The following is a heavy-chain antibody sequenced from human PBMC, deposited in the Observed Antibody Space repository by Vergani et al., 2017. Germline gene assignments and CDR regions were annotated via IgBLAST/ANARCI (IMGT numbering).Heavy chain of an antibody. CDR1: GGSISSGDYY. CDR2: IYYSGRT. D-gene: IGHD3-22*01. J-gene: IGHJ2*01. Sequence: QVQLQESGPGLVKPSQTLSLTCTVSGGSISSGDYYWGWIRQPPGKGLEWIGYIYYSGRTYYNPSLKSRVTISVDTSKNQFSLKLSSVTAADTAVYYCARDRSDYVDSSGYFRGWYFDLWGCGTLVTVSS. V-gene: IGHV4-30-4*08. CDR3: ARDRSDYVDSSGYFRGWYFDL.